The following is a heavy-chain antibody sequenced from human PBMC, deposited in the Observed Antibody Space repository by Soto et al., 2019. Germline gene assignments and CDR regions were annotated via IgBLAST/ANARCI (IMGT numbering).Heavy chain of an antibody. CDR3: AGRAKGYGRDA. V-gene: IGHV4-30-2*01. CDR1: GGSISSGGYS. Sequence: QLQLQESGSGLVKPSQTLSLTCAVSGGSISSGGYSWSWIRQPPGKGLEWIGYIYHSGSTYYNPSLKSQVSIPVEGSKKQFSLKLSSVTAADTAVYYCAGRAKGYGRDAWAKGTTVTV. J-gene: IGHJ6*04. CDR2: IYHSGST.